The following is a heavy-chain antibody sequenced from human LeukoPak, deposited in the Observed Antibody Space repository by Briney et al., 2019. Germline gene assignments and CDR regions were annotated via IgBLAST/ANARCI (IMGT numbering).Heavy chain of an antibody. D-gene: IGHD3-3*01. CDR2: IKQDGSEK. J-gene: IGHJ6*03. CDR1: GFTFSSYW. V-gene: IGHV3-7*01. Sequence: GGSLRLSCAASGFTFSSYWMSWVRQAPGRGLEWVANIKQDGSEKYYVDSVKGRFTISRDNAKNSLYLQMNSLRAEDTAVYYCARVNNFWSGNYYMDVWGKGTTVTVSS. CDR3: ARVNNFWSGNYYMDV.